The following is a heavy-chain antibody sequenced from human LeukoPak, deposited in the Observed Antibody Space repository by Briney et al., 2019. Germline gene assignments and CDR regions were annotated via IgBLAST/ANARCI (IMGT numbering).Heavy chain of an antibody. V-gene: IGHV1-2*02. J-gene: IGHJ4*02. Sequence: ASVKVSCKASGYTFTRYYMHWVRQAPGQGLEWMGWINPNSGGTNYAQKFQGRVTMTRDTSISTAYMELSRLRSDDTAVYYCARMDIVAMDFDYWGQGTLVTVSS. D-gene: IGHD5-12*01. CDR1: GYTFTRYY. CDR3: ARMDIVAMDFDY. CDR2: INPNSGGT.